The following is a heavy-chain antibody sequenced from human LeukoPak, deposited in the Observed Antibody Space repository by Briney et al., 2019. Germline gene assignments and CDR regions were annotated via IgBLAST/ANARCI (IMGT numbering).Heavy chain of an antibody. CDR2: IYYSGST. CDR3: ARKLWFGDTGLLDAFDI. D-gene: IGHD3-10*01. J-gene: IGHJ3*02. V-gene: IGHV4-30-2*03. Sequence: SQTLSLTCTVSGGSISSGSYYWSWIRQPAGKGLEWIGSIYYSGSTYYNPSLKSRVTISVDTSKNQFSLKLSSVTAADTAVYYCARKLWFGDTGLLDAFDIWGRGTMVTVSS. CDR1: GGSISSGSYY.